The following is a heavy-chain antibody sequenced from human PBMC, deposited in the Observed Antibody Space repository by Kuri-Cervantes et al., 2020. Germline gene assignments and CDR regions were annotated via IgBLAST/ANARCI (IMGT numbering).Heavy chain of an antibody. CDR3: ARALYGSGSQFDY. Sequence: GGSLRLSCAASGFTFSSYSMNWVRQAPGKGLEWVSSISSSSSYIYYADSVKGRFTISRDNVKNSVHLQMNSLRAEDTAVYYCARALYGSGSQFDYWGQGTRGTVSS. D-gene: IGHD3-10*01. CDR1: GFTFSSYS. J-gene: IGHJ4*02. V-gene: IGHV3-21*04. CDR2: ISSSSSYI.